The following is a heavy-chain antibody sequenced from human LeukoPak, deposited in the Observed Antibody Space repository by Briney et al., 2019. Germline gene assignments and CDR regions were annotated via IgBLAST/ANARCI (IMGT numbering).Heavy chain of an antibody. CDR2: MNPNSGNT. CDR3: AREYYYDSSGSDAFDI. Sequence: GASVKVSCKASGYTFTSYDINLVRQATGQGLEWMGRMNPNSGNTGYAQKFQGRVTMTRNTSISTAYMELSSLRSEDTAVYYCAREYYYDSSGSDAFDIWGQGTMVTVSS. V-gene: IGHV1-8*01. D-gene: IGHD3-22*01. J-gene: IGHJ3*02. CDR1: GYTFTSYD.